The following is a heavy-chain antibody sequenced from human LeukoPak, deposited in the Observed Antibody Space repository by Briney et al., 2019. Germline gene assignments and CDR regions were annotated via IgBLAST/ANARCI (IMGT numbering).Heavy chain of an antibody. J-gene: IGHJ3*02. CDR1: GFTFSNFA. CDR2: ISGSGGST. Sequence: GGSLRLSCAASGFTFSNFAMSWVRQAPGKGLEWVSAISGSGGSTYYADSVKGRFTISRDNSKNTLYLQMNSLRAEDTAVYYCAKGVAVAGTYDAFDIWGQGTMVTVSS. V-gene: IGHV3-23*01. CDR3: AKGVAVAGTYDAFDI. D-gene: IGHD6-19*01.